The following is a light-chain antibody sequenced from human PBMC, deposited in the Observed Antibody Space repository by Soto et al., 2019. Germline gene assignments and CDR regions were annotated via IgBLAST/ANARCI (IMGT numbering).Light chain of an antibody. J-gene: IGKJ2*01. Sequence: IVLTQSPGTLSLSPGDRATLSCRASQSVSSSDLAWYQQKPGQAPRLLIYGASTRATGITDRFSGSGSGTDFTITISRLEPEDFAVYYCQQYGGSPLYTCGQGTKLEIK. CDR2: GAS. CDR3: QQYGGSPLYT. CDR1: QSVSSSD. V-gene: IGKV3-20*01.